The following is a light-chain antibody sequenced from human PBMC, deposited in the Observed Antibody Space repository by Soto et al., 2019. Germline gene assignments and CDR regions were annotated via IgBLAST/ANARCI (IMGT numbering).Light chain of an antibody. V-gene: IGKV1-5*03. J-gene: IGKJ1*01. Sequence: DIQMTQSPSTLSASVGDRVTITCRASQSIGSWLAWYQQKPGKAPKLLIYKASSLESGVPSRFSGSGSGTEFTLTISSLQPDDCATYYCQQYNSYWTFGQGTKLEIK. CDR1: QSIGSW. CDR3: QQYNSYWT. CDR2: KAS.